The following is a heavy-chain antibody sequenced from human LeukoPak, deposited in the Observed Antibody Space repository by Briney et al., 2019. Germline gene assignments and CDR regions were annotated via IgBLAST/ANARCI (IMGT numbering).Heavy chain of an antibody. Sequence: ASVKVSCTASGYTFTGYYIHWVRQAPGQGLEWMGRINPNNGGTNYAQKFQGRVTMTRDTSISTAYMELNRLTSDDTAVYYCVRAPGPAMDCWGQGTLATVSS. V-gene: IGHV1-2*06. CDR1: GYTFTGYY. CDR2: INPNNGGT. CDR3: VRAPGPAMDC. J-gene: IGHJ4*02.